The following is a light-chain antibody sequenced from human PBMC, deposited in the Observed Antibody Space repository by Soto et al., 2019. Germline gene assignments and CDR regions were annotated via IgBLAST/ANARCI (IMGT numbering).Light chain of an antibody. CDR1: SSDVGGYNY. CDR3: SSYTSSSTLVV. CDR2: DVS. Sequence: QSVLTQPASVSGSPRQSITISCTGTSSDVGGYNYVSWCQQHPGKAPKLMIYDVSNRPSGVSNRFTGSKSGNTASLTISGLQAEDEADYYCSSYTSSSTLVVFGGGTKLTVL. J-gene: IGLJ2*01. V-gene: IGLV2-14*01.